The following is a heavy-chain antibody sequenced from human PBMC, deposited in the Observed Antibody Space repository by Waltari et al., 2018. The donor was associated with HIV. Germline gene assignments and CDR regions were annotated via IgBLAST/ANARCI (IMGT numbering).Heavy chain of an antibody. CDR3: AREAKYYYGMDV. CDR2: IHYSGRT. D-gene: IGHD6-6*01. CDR1: GGSISGYS. V-gene: IGHV4-59*12. J-gene: IGHJ6*02. Sequence: QVQLQESGPRPAKPSETLSLTCTVSGGSISGYSWSWVRQPPGMGLEWIGYIHYSGRTKYIPAHESGVSISVDTSKNQVSLKLRFVSAAYTAVYYCAREAKYYYGMDVWGQGTTVTVSS.